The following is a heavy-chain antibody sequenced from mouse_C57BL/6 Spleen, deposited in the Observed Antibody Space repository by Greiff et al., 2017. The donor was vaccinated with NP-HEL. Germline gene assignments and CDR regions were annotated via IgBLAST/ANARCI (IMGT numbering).Heavy chain of an antibody. V-gene: IGHV1-50*01. CDR2: IDPSDSYT. CDR3: ARNYYGTWFAY. CDR1: GYTFTSYW. Sequence: QVQLKQPGAELVKPGASVKLSCKASGYTFTSYWMRWVKQRPGQGLEWIGEIDPSDSYTNYNQKFKGKATLTVDTSSSTAYMQLSSLTSEDSAVYYCARNYYGTWFAYWGQGTLVTVSA. D-gene: IGHD1-1*01. J-gene: IGHJ3*01.